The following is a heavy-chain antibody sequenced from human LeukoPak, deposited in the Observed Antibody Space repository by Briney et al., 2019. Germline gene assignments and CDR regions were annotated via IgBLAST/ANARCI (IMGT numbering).Heavy chain of an antibody. Sequence: GSLRLSCAASGFTFSSYAMSWVRQPPGKGLEWIGEINHSGSTNYNPSLKSRVTMSVVTSKNQFSLNLSSVTAADTAVYYCASQTTSAWPYYFDYWGQGTLVTVSS. D-gene: IGHD6-19*01. CDR1: GFTFSSYA. V-gene: IGHV4-34*01. J-gene: IGHJ4*02. CDR3: ASQTTSAWPYYFDY. CDR2: INHSGST.